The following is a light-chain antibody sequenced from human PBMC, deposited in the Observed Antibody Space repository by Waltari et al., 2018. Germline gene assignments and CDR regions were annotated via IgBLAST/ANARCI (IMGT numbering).Light chain of an antibody. J-gene: IGKJ4*01. CDR3: QHNYGTPLT. Sequence: DIQITQSPSSLSASVVDRVTITCRASENVNNYLNWYHQKPGKAPKLLIYKASTLQSGVPSRFSGSGSGTDYTFTISSLQSEDVATYYCQHNYGTPLTFGGGTKGEIK. V-gene: IGKV1-39*01. CDR1: ENVNNY. CDR2: KAS.